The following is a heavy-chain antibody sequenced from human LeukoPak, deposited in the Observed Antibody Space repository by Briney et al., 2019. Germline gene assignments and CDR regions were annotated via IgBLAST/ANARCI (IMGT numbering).Heavy chain of an antibody. Sequence: SETLSLTCTVSGGSISSYYGSWIRQPPGKGLEWIGYIYYSGSTNYNPSLKSRVTISVDTSKNQFSLKLSSVTAADTAVYYCARDAPRGWFDPWGQGTLVTVSS. CDR2: IYYSGST. V-gene: IGHV4-59*01. J-gene: IGHJ5*02. CDR3: ARDAPRGWFDP. CDR1: GGSISSYY.